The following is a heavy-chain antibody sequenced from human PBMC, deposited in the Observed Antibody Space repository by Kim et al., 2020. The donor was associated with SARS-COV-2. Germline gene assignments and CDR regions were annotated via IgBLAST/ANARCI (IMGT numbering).Heavy chain of an antibody. V-gene: IGHV4-31*03. J-gene: IGHJ5*02. D-gene: IGHD6-19*01. CDR1: GGSISSGGYY. CDR3: ARGVAVADPGWFDP. CDR2: IYYSGST. Sequence: SETLSLTCTVSGGSISSGGYYWSWIRQHPGKGLEWIGYIYYSGSTYYNPSLKSRVTISVDTSKNQFSLKLSSVTAADTAVYYCARGVAVADPGWFDPWGQGTLVTVSS.